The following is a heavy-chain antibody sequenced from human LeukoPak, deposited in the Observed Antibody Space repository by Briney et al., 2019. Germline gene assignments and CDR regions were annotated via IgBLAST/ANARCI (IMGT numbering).Heavy chain of an antibody. V-gene: IGHV4-39*01. J-gene: IGHJ4*02. D-gene: IGHD6-13*01. CDR3: ARGGQAAAGIDYFDY. Sequence: SETLSLTCTVSGGSISSSSYYWGWIRQPPGKGLEWIGSIFYSGSTYYNPSLKSRVTVSLDTSKNQFSLKLSSVTAADTAVYYCARGGQAAAGIDYFDYWGQGTLVTVSS. CDR2: IFYSGST. CDR1: GGSISSSSYY.